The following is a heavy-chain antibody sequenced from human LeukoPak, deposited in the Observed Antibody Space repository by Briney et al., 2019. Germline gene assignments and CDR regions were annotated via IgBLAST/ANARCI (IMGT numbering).Heavy chain of an antibody. CDR2: ISYDGSNR. CDR1: GFTFSSYG. CDR3: AKVRGPGEVSGWYYFDS. D-gene: IGHD6-19*01. Sequence: GGSLRLSCVASGFTFSSYGMHRVRQAPGKGLEWEAFISYDGSNRYYVDSVKGRFTISRDNSKNTLYLQMNSLRPEDTAVYYCAKVRGPGEVSGWYYFDSWGQGTLATVSS. V-gene: IGHV3-30*18. J-gene: IGHJ4*02.